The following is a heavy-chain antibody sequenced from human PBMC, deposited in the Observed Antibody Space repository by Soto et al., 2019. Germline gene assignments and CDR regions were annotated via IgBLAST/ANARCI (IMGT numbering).Heavy chain of an antibody. J-gene: IGHJ5*02. CDR3: ARVPGP. CDR2: IYYSGST. V-gene: IGHV4-39*07. CDR1: GGSISSSSYY. Sequence: TLSLTCTVSGGSISSSSYYWGWIRQPPGKGLEWIGSIYYSGSTYYNPSLKSRVIISVDRSKNQFSLKVRSVTAADTAVYYCARVPGPWGQGTLVTVSS.